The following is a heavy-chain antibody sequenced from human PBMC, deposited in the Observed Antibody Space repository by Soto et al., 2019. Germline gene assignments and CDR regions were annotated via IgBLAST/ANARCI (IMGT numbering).Heavy chain of an antibody. CDR1: GFTFSSYG. Sequence: GASLRLSSAASGFTFSSYGMHWVLQAPGKGLEWVAVISYDGSNKYYADSVKGRFTISRDNSKNTLYLQKNSLRAEDTAVFYCSKVQRGGSYAYWGQGTLVTSPQ. CDR3: SKVQRGGSYAY. CDR2: ISYDGSNK. J-gene: IGHJ4*02. V-gene: IGHV3-30*18. D-gene: IGHD1-26*01.